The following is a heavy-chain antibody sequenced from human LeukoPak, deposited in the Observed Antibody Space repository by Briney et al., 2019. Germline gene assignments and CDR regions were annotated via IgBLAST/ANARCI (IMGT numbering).Heavy chain of an antibody. V-gene: IGHV3-30*02. Sequence: GGSLRLSCAASGFTFSSYGMHWVRQAPGKGLEWVAFIRYDGSNKYYADSVKGRFTISRDNSKNTLYLQMNSLRAEDTAVYYCARETESDFDYWGQGTPVTVSS. CDR2: IRYDGSNK. D-gene: IGHD3-10*01. CDR1: GFTFSSYG. J-gene: IGHJ4*02. CDR3: ARETESDFDY.